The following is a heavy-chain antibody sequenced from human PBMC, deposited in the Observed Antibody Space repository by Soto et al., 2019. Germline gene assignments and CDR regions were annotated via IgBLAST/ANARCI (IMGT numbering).Heavy chain of an antibody. J-gene: IGHJ4*02. CDR2: IIPIFGTA. CDR3: ARDGVRYAGGIAY. D-gene: IGHD2-8*01. V-gene: IGHV1-69*01. CDR1: GGTFSSYS. Sequence: QVQLVQSGAEVKKPGSSVQVSCKASGGTFSSYSINWVRQAPGQGLEWMGEIIPIFGTANYSQKFQSRVTITADESTSTAYMELSSLRSEDTAVYYCARDGVRYAGGIAYWGQGTLVTVSS.